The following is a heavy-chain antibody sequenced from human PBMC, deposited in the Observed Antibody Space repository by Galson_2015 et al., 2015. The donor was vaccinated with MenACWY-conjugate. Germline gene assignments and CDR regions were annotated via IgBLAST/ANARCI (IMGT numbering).Heavy chain of an antibody. Sequence: SLRLSCAGSGFTFSTYWMHWVRQGPGKGLSWVSHINFDGNTTHYADSVKGRFTISRDNAKNTLYLQMNSLRVEDTAVYYCARDQGYSGYGVDYWGQGTLVTVSS. V-gene: IGHV3-74*01. CDR2: INFDGNTT. CDR3: ARDQGYSGYGVDY. CDR1: GFTFSTYW. J-gene: IGHJ4*02. D-gene: IGHD5-12*01.